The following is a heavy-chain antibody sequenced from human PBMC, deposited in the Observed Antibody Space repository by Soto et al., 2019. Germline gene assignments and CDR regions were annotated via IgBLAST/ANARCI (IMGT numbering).Heavy chain of an antibody. CDR1: GGSVSSGDYF. Sequence: PSETLSLTCTVSGGSVSSGDYFWSWLRQSPGKRLEWIAYIYYSGSTNYNPSLKSRATISVDTSKSQVSLTLTSMTAADSALYHGPRAPNYYHYGLKFWGQGTTVTVSS. CDR2: IYYSGST. D-gene: IGHD3-16*01. CDR3: PRAPNYYHYGLKF. J-gene: IGHJ6*02. V-gene: IGHV4-61*08.